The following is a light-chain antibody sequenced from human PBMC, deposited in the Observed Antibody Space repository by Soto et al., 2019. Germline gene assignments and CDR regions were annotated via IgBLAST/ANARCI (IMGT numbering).Light chain of an antibody. CDR3: CSYAGSYVV. Sequence: QSALTQPASVSGSPGQSITISCTGTSSDVGSYNLVSWYQQHPGKAPKLMIYEGSTRPSGVSNRFSGSKSGNTASLTISGLQAEDEADYYCCSYAGSYVVYGGGTKVTVL. CDR1: SSDVGSYNL. J-gene: IGLJ2*01. V-gene: IGLV2-23*01. CDR2: EGS.